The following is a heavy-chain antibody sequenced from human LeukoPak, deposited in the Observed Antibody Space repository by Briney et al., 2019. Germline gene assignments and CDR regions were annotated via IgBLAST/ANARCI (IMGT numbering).Heavy chain of an antibody. CDR2: INHSGGT. Sequence: PSETLSLTCVVYGGSFSGYYWSWIRQPPGKGLEWIGEINHSGGTNYNPSLKSRVTISIDTSKNQFSLNLSSVTAADTAVYYCARRPRGVIIKTWFDSWGQGTLVTVSS. CDR3: ARRPRGVIIKTWFDS. CDR1: GGSFSGYY. V-gene: IGHV4-34*01. J-gene: IGHJ5*01. D-gene: IGHD3-10*01.